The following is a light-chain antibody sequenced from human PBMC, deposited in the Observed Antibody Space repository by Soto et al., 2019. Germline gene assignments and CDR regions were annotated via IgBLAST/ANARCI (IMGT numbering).Light chain of an antibody. J-gene: IGKJ4*01. CDR2: GAS. CDR3: QQYYSYPLT. CDR1: QGISSY. V-gene: IGKV1-8*01. Sequence: AIRMTQSPSSFSASTGDRVTITCRASQGISSYLAWYQQKPGKAPKLLIYGASTLPSGVPSRFRGSGSGTDFTLTISGLQSEDFAPYYCQQYYSYPLTFGEGTKLEIK.